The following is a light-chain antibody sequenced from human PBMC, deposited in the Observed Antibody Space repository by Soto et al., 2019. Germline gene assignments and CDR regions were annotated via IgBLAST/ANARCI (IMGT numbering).Light chain of an antibody. CDR1: SSDIGTYTY. J-gene: IGLJ1*01. V-gene: IGLV2-14*01. Sequence: QSALTQPASVSGSPGQSITISCTGSSSDIGTYTYVSWYQQHPGKAPKLMIFEVSNRPPGVSNRFSGSKSGNTASLTISGLQDEDEADYYCSSYIGSNPRVFGTGTKVTVL. CDR3: SSYIGSNPRV. CDR2: EVS.